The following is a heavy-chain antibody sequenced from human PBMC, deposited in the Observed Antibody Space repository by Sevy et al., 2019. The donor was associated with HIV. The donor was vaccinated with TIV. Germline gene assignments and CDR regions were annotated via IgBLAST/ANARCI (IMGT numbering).Heavy chain of an antibody. D-gene: IGHD7-27*01. CDR2: IQYDGGNK. CDR1: GFTFNSHG. J-gene: IGHJ4*02. V-gene: IGHV3-30*02. CDR3: AKVPLISLGADLFDY. Sequence: GGSLRLSCATSGFTFNSHGMHWVRQAPGKGLEWVSFIQYDGGNKKYADSVKGRFTISRDNSKNTLYLQLSSLRTEDTALYYCAKVPLISLGADLFDYWGQGTLVTVSS.